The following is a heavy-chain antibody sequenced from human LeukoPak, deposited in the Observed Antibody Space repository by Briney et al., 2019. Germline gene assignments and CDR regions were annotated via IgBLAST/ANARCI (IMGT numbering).Heavy chain of an antibody. CDR3: ARSITIFGVVPDY. CDR1: GYSFTSYW. D-gene: IGHD3-3*01. CDR2: IYPGDSDT. J-gene: IGHJ4*02. V-gene: IGHV5-51*01. Sequence: GESLKISCKGSGYSFTSYWIGWVRQMPGKGLEWMGIIYPGDSDTRYSPSFQGQVAISADKSISTAYLQWSSLKASDTAMYYCARSITIFGVVPDYWGQGTLVTVSS.